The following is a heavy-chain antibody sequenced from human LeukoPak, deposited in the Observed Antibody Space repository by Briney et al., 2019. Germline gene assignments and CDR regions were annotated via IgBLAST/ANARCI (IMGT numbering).Heavy chain of an antibody. V-gene: IGHV1-46*01. J-gene: IGHJ6*03. CDR2: INPSCGST. Sequence: ASVKVSCKASGYTFTSYYMHWVRQPPGQGLEWMGIINPSCGSTSYAQKFQGSVTMTRDMSTRTVYMELSSRGSEDAAVYYCARQYGDPYYYYYYMYVWGKGTTVTVS. CDR3: ARQYGDPYYYYYYMYV. D-gene: IGHD4-17*01. CDR1: GYTFTSYY.